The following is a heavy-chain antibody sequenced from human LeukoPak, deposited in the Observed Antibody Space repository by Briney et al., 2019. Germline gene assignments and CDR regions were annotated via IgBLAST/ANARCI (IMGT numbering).Heavy chain of an antibody. CDR2: MYSGGAT. J-gene: IGHJ4*02. Sequence: GGSLRLSCAASGFTVSSSYMSWVRQAPGKGLEWVSVMYSGGATYYANSVKGRFTISRDYFKNTLNLQMNNLGTEDTAVYFCARSVHDTSGYAYWGQGTLVTVSS. CDR1: GFTVSSSY. V-gene: IGHV3-66*02. D-gene: IGHD3-22*01. CDR3: ARSVHDTSGYAY.